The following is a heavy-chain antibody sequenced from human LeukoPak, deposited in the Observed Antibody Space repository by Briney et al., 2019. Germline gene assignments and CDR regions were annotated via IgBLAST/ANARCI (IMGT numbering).Heavy chain of an antibody. CDR2: INSNGRST. V-gene: IGHV3-74*01. CDR3: ARESGSYYGVTLDY. Sequence: GGSLRLSCAASGFTFNNCWLHWVLQAPGKGLVWVSRINSNGRSTFYADSVKGRFTISRDNSKNTLYLQMNSLRAEDTAVYYCARESGSYYGVTLDYWGQGTLVTVSS. CDR1: GFTFNNCW. D-gene: IGHD1-26*01. J-gene: IGHJ4*02.